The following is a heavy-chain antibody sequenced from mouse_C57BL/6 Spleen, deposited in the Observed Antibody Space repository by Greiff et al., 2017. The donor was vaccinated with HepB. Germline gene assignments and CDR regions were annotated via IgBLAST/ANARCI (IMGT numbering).Heavy chain of an antibody. Sequence: VKLMESGPGLVAPSQSLSITCTVSGFSLTSYGVHWVRQPPGKGLEWLVVIWSDGSTTYNSALKSRLSISKDNSKSQVFLKMNSLQTDDTAMYYCARHGGYYGSSYDAMDYWGQGTSVTVSS. CDR3: ARHGGYYGSSYDAMDY. V-gene: IGHV2-6-1*01. CDR2: IWSDGST. J-gene: IGHJ4*01. CDR1: GFSLTSYG. D-gene: IGHD1-1*01.